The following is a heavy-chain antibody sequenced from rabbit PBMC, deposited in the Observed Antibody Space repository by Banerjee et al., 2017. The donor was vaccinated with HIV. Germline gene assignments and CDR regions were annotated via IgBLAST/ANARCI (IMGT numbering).Heavy chain of an antibody. Sequence: QSLEESGGGLVQPGGSLKLSCKASGFDFSSYGVSWVRQAPGKGLEWIGYIDPVFRSTYYASWVNGRFTISSHNAQNTLYLQLNSLTAADTATYFCARVGYTYGDGGDGYSKWGLWGPGTLVTVS. CDR1: GFDFSSYG. CDR3: ARVGYTYGDGGDGYSKWGL. D-gene: IGHD6-1*01. V-gene: IGHV1S7*01. J-gene: IGHJ4*01. CDR2: IDPVFRST.